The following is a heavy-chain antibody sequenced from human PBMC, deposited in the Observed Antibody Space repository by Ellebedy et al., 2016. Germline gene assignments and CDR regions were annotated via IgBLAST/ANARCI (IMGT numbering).Heavy chain of an antibody. CDR2: MYAGGRE. CDR1: GFSVTSND. J-gene: IGHJ3*01. Sequence: GGSLRLXCAASGFSVTSNDMSWVRQAPGRGLDLVSLMYAGGREYYADSVKGRFSITRDKTMNRLYLHMSGLGAGDTALYYCVTRHNGAFDFWGQGTMVTVSS. D-gene: IGHD1-14*01. V-gene: IGHV3-53*01. CDR3: VTRHNGAFDF.